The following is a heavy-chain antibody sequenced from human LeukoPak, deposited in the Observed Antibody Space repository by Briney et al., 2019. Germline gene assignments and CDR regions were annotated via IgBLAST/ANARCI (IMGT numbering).Heavy chain of an antibody. Sequence: ASVKVSCKASGGTFSNYAFNWVRQAPGQGLEWMGGIIPLFGTANYAQKFQGRVTMTRDTSTSTVYMELSSLRSEDSAVYYCARWTTTYLDYWGQGTLVTVSS. CDR2: IIPLFGTA. CDR3: ARWTTTYLDY. CDR1: GGTFSNYA. J-gene: IGHJ4*02. V-gene: IGHV1-69*05. D-gene: IGHD4-11*01.